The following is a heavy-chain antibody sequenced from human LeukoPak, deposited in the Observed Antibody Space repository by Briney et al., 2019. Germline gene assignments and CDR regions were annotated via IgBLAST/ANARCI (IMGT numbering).Heavy chain of an antibody. CDR2: ISSSGSTI. Sequence: GGYPRLSCAASGFTFRSYEMNCVRQAPGKGLEWVSYISSSGSTIYYADSVKGRFTISRDNAKNSLYLQMNSLRAEDTAVYYCARDRAPSGWGQGTLVTVSS. D-gene: IGHD1-1*01. J-gene: IGHJ4*02. CDR1: GFTFRSYE. CDR3: ARDRAPSG. V-gene: IGHV3-48*03.